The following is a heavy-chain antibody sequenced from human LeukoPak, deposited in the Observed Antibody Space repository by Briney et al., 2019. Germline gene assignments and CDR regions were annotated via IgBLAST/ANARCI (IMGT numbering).Heavy chain of an antibody. Sequence: GESLKISWKGSGYSITSYWIGLGHQMPGKLVEWMGIIYPGDSDSRYSPSFQGQVTISADKSISTAYLQWSSLKASDTAMYYCATIRGGGYFDYWGQGTLVTVS. CDR1: GYSITSYW. V-gene: IGHV5-51*07. CDR3: ATIRGGGYFDY. CDR2: IYPGDSDS. D-gene: IGHD3-10*01. J-gene: IGHJ4*02.